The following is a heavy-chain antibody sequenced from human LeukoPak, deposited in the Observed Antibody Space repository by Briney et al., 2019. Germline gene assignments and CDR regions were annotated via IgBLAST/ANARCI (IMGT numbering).Heavy chain of an antibody. V-gene: IGHV3-48*01. J-gene: IGHJ6*03. CDR1: GFTFSSYS. D-gene: IGHD2-2*01. Sequence: GGSLRLSCAASGFTFSSYSMNWVRQAPGKGLEWVSYITSGSGTIYYADSVKGRFTISRDNSKNTLYLQMNSLRAEDTAVYYCARPSSTPRNYYYYMDVWGKGTTVTVSS. CDR2: ITSGSGTI. CDR3: ARPSSTPRNYYYYMDV.